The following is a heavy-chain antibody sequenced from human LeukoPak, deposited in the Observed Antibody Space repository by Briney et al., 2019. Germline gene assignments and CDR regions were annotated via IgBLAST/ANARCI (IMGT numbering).Heavy chain of an antibody. CDR3: AKLGSKDPTYYYGSGSYSGY. V-gene: IGHV3-23*01. CDR1: GFAFSTSA. J-gene: IGHJ4*02. CDR2: IGGSGDTT. D-gene: IGHD3-10*01. Sequence: PGGSLRLSCAASGFAFSTSAMNWVRQAPGKGLEWVSVIGGSGDTTYYADSVKGRFTISRDNSKNTLYLQMNSLRAEDTAVYYCAKLGSKDPTYYYGSGSYSGYWGQGTLVTVSS.